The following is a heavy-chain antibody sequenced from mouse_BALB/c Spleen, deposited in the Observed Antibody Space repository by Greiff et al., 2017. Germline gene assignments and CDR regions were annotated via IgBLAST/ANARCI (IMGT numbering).Heavy chain of an antibody. Sequence: QVQLQQPGAELVMPGASVKMSCKASGYTFTDYWMHWVKQRPGQGLEWIGAIDTSDSYTSYNQKFKGKATLTVDESSSTAYMQLSSLTSEDSAVYYCAGGTTVDYWGQGTTLTVSS. J-gene: IGHJ2*01. V-gene: IGHV1-69*01. CDR3: AGGTTVDY. CDR1: GYTFTDYW. D-gene: IGHD1-1*01. CDR2: IDTSDSYT.